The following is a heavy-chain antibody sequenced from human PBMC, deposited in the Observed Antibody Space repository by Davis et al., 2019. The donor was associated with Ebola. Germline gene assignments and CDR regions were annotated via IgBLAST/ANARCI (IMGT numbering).Heavy chain of an antibody. CDR1: GGSISSGGYY. CDR2: IYYSGST. J-gene: IGHJ5*02. D-gene: IGHD6-6*01. CDR3: ARWYSSSSSRRGWFDP. Sequence: PSETLSLTCTVSGGSISSGGYYWSWIRQHPGKGLEWIGYIYYSGSTYYNPSLKSRVTISVDTSKNQFSLKLSSVTAADTAVYYCARWYSSSSSRRGWFDPWGQGTLVTVSS. V-gene: IGHV4-31*03.